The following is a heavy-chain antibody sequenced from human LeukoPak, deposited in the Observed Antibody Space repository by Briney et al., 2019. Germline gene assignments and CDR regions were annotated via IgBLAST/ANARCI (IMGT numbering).Heavy chain of an antibody. CDR2: IYYSGST. Sequence: PSETLSLTCTVSGGSISSSSYYWGWIRQPPGKVLEWIGSIYYSGSTYYNPSLKSRVTISVDTTKNQFSLNLSSVTAADTAVYYWARGVGFDIWRQGAMVTV. V-gene: IGHV4-39*07. D-gene: IGHD1-26*01. CDR1: GGSISSSSYY. CDR3: ARGVGFDI. J-gene: IGHJ3*02.